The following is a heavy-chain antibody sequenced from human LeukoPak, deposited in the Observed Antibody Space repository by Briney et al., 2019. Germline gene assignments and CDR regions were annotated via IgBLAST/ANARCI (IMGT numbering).Heavy chain of an antibody. CDR2: INHSGST. J-gene: IGHJ4*02. D-gene: IGHD4-11*01. V-gene: IGHV4-34*01. CDR1: GGSFSSYY. Sequence: TLSLTCAVYGGSFSSYYWSWIRQPPGKGLEWIGEINHSGSTNYNPSLKSRVTISVDTSKNQFSLKLSSVTAADTAVYYCARGGDGDYSNDDFDYWGQGTPVTVSS. CDR3: ARGGDGDYSNDDFDY.